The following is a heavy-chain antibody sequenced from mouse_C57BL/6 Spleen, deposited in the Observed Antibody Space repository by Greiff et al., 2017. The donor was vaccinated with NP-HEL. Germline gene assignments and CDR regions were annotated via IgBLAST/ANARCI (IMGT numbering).Heavy chain of an antibody. J-gene: IGHJ3*01. CDR3: ASPYGSSPAWFAY. CDR1: GFTFSSYG. Sequence: EVQGVESGGDLVKPGGSLKLSCAASGFTFSSYGMSWVRQTPDKRLEWVATISSGGSYTYYPDSVKGRFTISRDNAKNTLYLQMSSLKSEDTAMYYCASPYGSSPAWFAYWGQGTLVTVS. V-gene: IGHV5-6*01. D-gene: IGHD1-1*01. CDR2: ISSGGSYT.